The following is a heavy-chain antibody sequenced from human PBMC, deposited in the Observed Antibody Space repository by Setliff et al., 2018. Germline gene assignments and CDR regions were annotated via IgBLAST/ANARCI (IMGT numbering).Heavy chain of an antibody. Sequence: GGSLRLSCAASGFTFSTYRMHWVRQAPGKGLEWVAVIWDDGGNKYHADSVKGRFTISRDNSKNTLYLQMNSLRPEDTAVYYCARAADSYGPPRSYMDVWGKGTTVTVSS. CDR3: ARAADSYGPPRSYMDV. V-gene: IGHV3-33*08. CDR2: IWDDGGNK. CDR1: GFTFSTYR. J-gene: IGHJ6*03. D-gene: IGHD5-18*01.